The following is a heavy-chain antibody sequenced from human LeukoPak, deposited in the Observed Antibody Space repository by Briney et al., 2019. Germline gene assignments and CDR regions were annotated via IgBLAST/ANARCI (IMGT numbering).Heavy chain of an antibody. CDR2: IWYDGSNK. D-gene: IGHD3-10*01. CDR3: ARSSRGSGSYDYFDY. V-gene: IGHV3-33*08. CDR1: GFTFSSYA. J-gene: IGHJ4*02. Sequence: PGGSLRLSCAASGFTFSSYAMSWVRQAPGNGLEWVAVIWYDGSNKYYADSVKGRFTISRDNSKNTLYLQMNSLRAEDTAVYYCARSSRGSGSYDYFDYWGQGTLVTVSS.